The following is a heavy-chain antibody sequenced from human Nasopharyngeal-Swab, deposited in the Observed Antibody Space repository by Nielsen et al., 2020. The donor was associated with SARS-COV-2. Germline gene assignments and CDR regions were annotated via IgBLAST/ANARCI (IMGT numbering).Heavy chain of an antibody. D-gene: IGHD6-19*01. V-gene: IGHV4-30-4*01. CDR3: ARDSGVVGTKYYYYGMDV. J-gene: IGHJ6*02. CDR2: IYYSGST. Sequence: PGKGLEWIGYIYYSGSTYYNPSLKSRVTISVDTSKNQFSLKLSSVTAADTAVYYCARDSGVVGTKYYYYGMDVWGQGTTVTVSS.